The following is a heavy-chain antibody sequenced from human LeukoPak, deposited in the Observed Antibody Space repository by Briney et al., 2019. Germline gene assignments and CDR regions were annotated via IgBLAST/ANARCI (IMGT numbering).Heavy chain of an antibody. CDR3: ARARGYCSRTSCSLDFGY. Sequence: SETLSLTCTVSGGSISPYYWSWIRQPPGKGLEWIGYIYYSGSTNYNPSLKSRVTISVDTSKDQFSLRLSSVTAADTAVYYCARARGYCSRTSCSLDFGYWGQGTLVTVSS. CDR1: GGSISPYY. D-gene: IGHD2-2*01. CDR2: IYYSGST. V-gene: IGHV4-59*01. J-gene: IGHJ4*02.